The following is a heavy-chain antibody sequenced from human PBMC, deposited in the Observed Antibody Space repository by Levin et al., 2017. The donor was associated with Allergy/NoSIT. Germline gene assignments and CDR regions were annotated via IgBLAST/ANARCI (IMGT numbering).Heavy chain of an antibody. CDR1: GYSFTSYG. Sequence: KSGESLKISCNASGYSFTSYGISWVRQAPGQGLEWMGWIRTYNGNANYAQNLQGRVTMTTDISTSTAYLELRSLRSDDTAVYYCARDYHLITFGGINAEDGMDVWGQGTTVTVSS. D-gene: IGHD3-16*01. CDR2: IRTYNGNA. V-gene: IGHV1-18*01. J-gene: IGHJ6*02. CDR3: ARDYHLITFGGINAEDGMDV.